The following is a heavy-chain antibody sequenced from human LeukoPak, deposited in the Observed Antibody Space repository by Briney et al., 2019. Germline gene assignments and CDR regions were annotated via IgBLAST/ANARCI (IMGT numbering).Heavy chain of an antibody. CDR3: AKDTFRYYGSGSWLDY. D-gene: IGHD3-10*01. V-gene: IGHV3-23*01. CDR1: GFTFSSYA. Sequence: GGSLRLSCAASGFTFSSYAMSWVRQAPGKGLEWVSAISGSGGSTYYADSVKGRFTISRDNSKNTLYLQMNSLRAEDTAVYYCAKDTFRYYGSGSWLDYWGQGTLVTVSS. J-gene: IGHJ4*02. CDR2: ISGSGGST.